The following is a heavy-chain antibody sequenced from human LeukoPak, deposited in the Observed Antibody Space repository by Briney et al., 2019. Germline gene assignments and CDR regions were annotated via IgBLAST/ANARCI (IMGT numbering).Heavy chain of an antibody. CDR3: ARDGDGYNSFDY. CDR2: IRYDGSNK. CDR1: GFTFSSYG. V-gene: IGHV3-30*02. Sequence: GGPLRLSCAASGFTFSSYGMHWVRQAPGKGLEWVAFIRYDGSNKYYADSVKGRFTISRDNSKNTLYLQMNSLRAEDTSVYYCARDGDGYNSFDYWGQGTLVTVSS. J-gene: IGHJ4*02. D-gene: IGHD5-24*01.